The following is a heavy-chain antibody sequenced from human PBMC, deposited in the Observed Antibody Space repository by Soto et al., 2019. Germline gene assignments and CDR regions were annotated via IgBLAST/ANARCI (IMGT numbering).Heavy chain of an antibody. D-gene: IGHD5-12*01. J-gene: IGHJ6*02. V-gene: IGHV3-33*01. CDR3: ARGRVDIVASPYYYYGMDV. CDR1: GFTFSSYG. Sequence: PGGSLRLSCAASGFTFSSYGMHWVRQAPGKGLEWVAVIWYDGSNKYYADSVKGRFTISRDNSKNTLYLHMNSLRAEDTAVYYCARGRVDIVASPYYYYGMDVWGQGTTVNVSS. CDR2: IWYDGSNK.